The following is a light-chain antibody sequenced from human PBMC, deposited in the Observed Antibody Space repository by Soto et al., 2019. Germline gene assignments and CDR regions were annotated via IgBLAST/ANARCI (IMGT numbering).Light chain of an antibody. V-gene: IGLV2-14*01. J-gene: IGLJ2*01. CDR2: DVS. CDR3: SSYTSSSTLEV. CDR1: SSDVGCYNY. Sequence: QSALTQPASVSGSPGQSITISCTGTSSDVGCYNYVSWYQQHSGKAPKLMIYDVSTRPSGVSNRFSGSKSGNTASLTISGLQAEDEADYYCSSYTSSSTLEVFGGGTKLTVL.